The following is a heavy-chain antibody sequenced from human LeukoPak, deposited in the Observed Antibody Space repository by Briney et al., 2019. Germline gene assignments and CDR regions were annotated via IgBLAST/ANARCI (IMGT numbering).Heavy chain of an antibody. CDR2: IIPSFGTA. J-gene: IGHJ6*02. CDR3: ARAFYDSSGADHYYYYYGLDV. V-gene: IGHV1-69*13. Sequence: SVKVFCKASGGTFSSYAISWVRQAPGQGLEWMGGIIPSFGTANNAQKFQGRVTITADESTSTAYMELSSLRSEDTAVYYCARAFYDSSGADHYYYYYGLDVWGRGTTVTVSS. D-gene: IGHD3-22*01. CDR1: GGTFSSYA.